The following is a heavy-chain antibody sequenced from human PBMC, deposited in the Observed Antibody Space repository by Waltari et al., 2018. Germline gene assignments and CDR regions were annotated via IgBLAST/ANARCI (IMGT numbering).Heavy chain of an antibody. Sequence: QVQLVEPGGGGVQPGRPLRLSWAASGFAFRRYPMHGVRRAPGKGLEWVAVISYDGSNKYYADSVKGRFTISRDNSKNTLYLQMNSLRAEDTAVYYCARGTICPDYWGQGTLVTVSS. D-gene: IGHD3-3*01. CDR1: GFAFRRYP. CDR3: ARGTICPDY. J-gene: IGHJ4*02. CDR2: ISYDGSNK. V-gene: IGHV3-30-3*01.